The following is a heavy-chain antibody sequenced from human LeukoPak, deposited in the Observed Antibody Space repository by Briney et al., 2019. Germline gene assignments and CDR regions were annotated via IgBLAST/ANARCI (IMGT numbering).Heavy chain of an antibody. CDR3: AKDKGYSSGWYFNWFDP. CDR2: ISGSGGST. D-gene: IGHD6-19*01. J-gene: IGHJ5*02. V-gene: IGHV3-23*01. CDR1: GFTFSSYA. Sequence: GGSLRLSCAASGFTFSSYAMSWVRQAPGKGLEWVSAISGSGGSTYYADSVKGRFTISRDNSKNTLYLQMNSLRAEDTAVYYCAKDKGYSSGWYFNWFDPWGQGTLVTVSP.